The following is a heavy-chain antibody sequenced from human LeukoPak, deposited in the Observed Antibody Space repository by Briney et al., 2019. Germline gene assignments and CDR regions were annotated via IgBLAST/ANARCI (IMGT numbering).Heavy chain of an antibody. CDR2: ISWNSGSI. D-gene: IGHD5-18*01. V-gene: IGHV3-9*01. Sequence: GGSLRLSCAASGFTFDDYAMHWVRQAPGKGLEWVSGISWNSGSIGYADSVKGRFTISRDNAKNSLYLQMNSLRVEDTAVYYCATGGSEYRSDWFDSWGQGTLVNVAS. CDR1: GFTFDDYA. J-gene: IGHJ5*01. CDR3: ATGGSEYRSDWFDS.